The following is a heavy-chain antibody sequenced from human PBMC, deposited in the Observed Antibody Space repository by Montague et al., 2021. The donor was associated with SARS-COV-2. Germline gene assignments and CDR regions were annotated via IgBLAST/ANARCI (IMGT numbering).Heavy chain of an antibody. CDR3: ARLRDGVVPSPILGVGPYYSYYFMDV. J-gene: IGHJ6*03. Sequence: SQSLSLTCAVYGGSFSGYYWNWIRQPPGKELEWIGEINHGGSTNYNPSLKSRLTISTDPSKNQFSLKLTSVAAADTAVYYCARLRDGVVPSPILGVGPYYSYYFMDVWGKGTTVTVSS. V-gene: IGHV4-34*01. CDR2: INHGGST. D-gene: IGHD3-10*01. CDR1: GGSFSGYY.